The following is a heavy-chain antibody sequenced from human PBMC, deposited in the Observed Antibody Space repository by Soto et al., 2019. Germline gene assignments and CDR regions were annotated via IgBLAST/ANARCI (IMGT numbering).Heavy chain of an antibody. Sequence: GSLRLSCAASGFTFSSYAMHWVRQAPGKGLEWVAVISYDGSNKYYADSVKGRFTISRDNSKNTLYLQMNSLRAEDTAVYYCARDPYGSGSYYNPTGYGMDVWGQGTTVTVSS. J-gene: IGHJ6*02. D-gene: IGHD3-10*01. V-gene: IGHV3-30-3*01. CDR2: ISYDGSNK. CDR1: GFTFSSYA. CDR3: ARDPYGSGSYYNPTGYGMDV.